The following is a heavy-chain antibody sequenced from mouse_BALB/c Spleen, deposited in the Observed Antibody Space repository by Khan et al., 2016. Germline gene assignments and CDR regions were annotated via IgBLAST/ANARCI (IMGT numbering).Heavy chain of an antibody. Sequence: EVKLVESGGALVKPGGSLKLSCAASGFTFSSYAMSWVRQTPEKRLEWVATISSGGSTYYLDSVKGRFTISRDTARNILYLQMSSLRSEDTAMYYCTRRGYYDFAYWGQGTLVTVSA. CDR3: TRRGYYDFAY. D-gene: IGHD2-4*01. CDR1: GFTFSSYA. V-gene: IGHV5-6-5*01. CDR2: ISSGGST. J-gene: IGHJ3*01.